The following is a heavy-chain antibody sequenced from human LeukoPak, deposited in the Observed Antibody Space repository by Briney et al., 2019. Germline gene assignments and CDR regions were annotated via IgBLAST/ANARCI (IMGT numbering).Heavy chain of an antibody. CDR3: ARGAGGLQLWPGDY. V-gene: IGHV4-38-2*01. J-gene: IGHJ4*02. CDR1: GYSISSGYY. D-gene: IGHD5-18*01. Sequence: PSETLSLTCAVSGYSISSGYYWGWIRQPPGKGLEWFGSIYHSGSTYYNPSLKSRVTISVATSKNQFSLKLSSVTAADTAVYYCARGAGGLQLWPGDYWGQGTLVTVSS. CDR2: IYHSGST.